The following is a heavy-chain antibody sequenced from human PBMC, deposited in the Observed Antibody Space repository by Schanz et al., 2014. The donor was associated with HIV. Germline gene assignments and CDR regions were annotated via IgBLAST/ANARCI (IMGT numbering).Heavy chain of an antibody. CDR2: INPTNGDT. CDR1: GYTFTGYY. D-gene: IGHD3-9*01. J-gene: IGHJ6*02. V-gene: IGHV1-2*02. CDR3: ARTDYDILTGYSLGYYGMDV. Sequence: QVQLVQSGAEVKKPGASVKVSCKASGYTFTGYYMHWVRQAPGQGLEWMGWINPTNGDTNYTQNXXXXXXXXXDTAIKTGYMELRRLKSDDTAVYYCARTDYDILTGYSLGYYGMDVWGQGTTVTVSS.